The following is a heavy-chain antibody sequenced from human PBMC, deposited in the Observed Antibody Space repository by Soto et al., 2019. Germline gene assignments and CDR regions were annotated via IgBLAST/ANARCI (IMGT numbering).Heavy chain of an antibody. J-gene: IGHJ6*01. D-gene: IGHD2-15*01. CDR3: SRDDVLCCGRSCYGVTIGV. CDR1: GFTVSSNY. V-gene: IGHV3-66*01. CDR2: IQSGGST. Sequence: EVQLVESGGDLVQPGGSLRLSCAASGFTVSSNYMSWVRQAPGKGLEWVSVIQSGGSTFYADSVKGSFTIPRDNSKNKLYSQMDNLRVEETAKSYWSRDDVLCCGRSCYGVTIGVLGTGTTVTVSS.